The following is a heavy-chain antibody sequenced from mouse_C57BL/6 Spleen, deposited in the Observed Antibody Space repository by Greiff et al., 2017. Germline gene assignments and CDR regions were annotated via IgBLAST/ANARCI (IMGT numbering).Heavy chain of an antibody. J-gene: IGHJ2*01. CDR1: GYIFTSYY. V-gene: IGHV1-66*01. D-gene: IGHD2-3*01. Sequence: QVQLQQSGPELVKPGASVKISCKASGYIFTSYYIHWVKQRPGQGLEWIGWIYPGSGNTKYNEKFKGKATLTADTSSSTAYMQLSSLTSEDSAVYYCARSPDGYFDYWGQGTTLTVSS. CDR2: IYPGSGNT. CDR3: ARSPDGYFDY.